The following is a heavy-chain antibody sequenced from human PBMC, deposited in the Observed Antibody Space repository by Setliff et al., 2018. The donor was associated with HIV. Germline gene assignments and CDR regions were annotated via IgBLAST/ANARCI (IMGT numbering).Heavy chain of an antibody. CDR3: ARQLLWFGESGLHMDV. D-gene: IGHD3-10*01. J-gene: IGHJ6*03. Sequence: GASVKVSCKASGYTFRHYAMTWVRQAPGQGLEWMGWINTKTGHPTYAQGFTGRFVFSLDTSINTAHLQISSLKAEDTAMYYCARQLLWFGESGLHMDVWGKGTTVTVSS. V-gene: IGHV7-4-1*02. CDR1: GYTFRHYA. CDR2: INTKTGHP.